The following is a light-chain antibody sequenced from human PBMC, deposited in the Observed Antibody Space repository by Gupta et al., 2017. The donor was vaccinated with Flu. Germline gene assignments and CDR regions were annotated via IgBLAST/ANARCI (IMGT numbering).Light chain of an antibody. J-gene: IGKJ2*03. CDR2: AAS. V-gene: IGKV1-39*01. Sequence: SSLSASAGDRVTITCRASQNIRSYLNWYQQKPGKAPRLLIYAASSLQGGVPSRFSGSGSGTDFTLTISSLQPEDFATYYCQQSYSTPLYSFGQGTKLEIK. CDR1: QNIRSY. CDR3: QQSYSTPLYS.